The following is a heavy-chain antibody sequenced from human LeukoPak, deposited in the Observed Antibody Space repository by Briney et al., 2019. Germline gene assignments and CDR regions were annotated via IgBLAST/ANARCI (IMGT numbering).Heavy chain of an antibody. Sequence: GSLRLSCAASGFTFSSYAMSWVRQAPGKGLEWVSAISGSGGSTYYADSVKGRFTISRDNSKNTLYLQMNSLRAEDTAVYYCATYGSGSYYTQFDYWGQGTLVTVSS. D-gene: IGHD3-10*01. CDR2: ISGSGGST. J-gene: IGHJ4*02. CDR1: GFTFSSYA. CDR3: ATYGSGSYYTQFDY. V-gene: IGHV3-23*01.